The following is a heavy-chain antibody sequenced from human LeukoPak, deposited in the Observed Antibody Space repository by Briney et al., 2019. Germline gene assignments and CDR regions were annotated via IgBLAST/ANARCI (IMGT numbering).Heavy chain of an antibody. CDR3: ARTKTIFGVVNGY. V-gene: IGHV3-48*04. CDR1: GFTFSSYS. Sequence: GGSLRLSCAASGFTFSSYSMNWVRQAPGKGLEWVSYISSSSSTIYYADSVKGRFTISRDNTKNSLYLQMNSLRAEDTAVYYCARTKTIFGVVNGYWGQGTLVTVSS. J-gene: IGHJ4*02. D-gene: IGHD3-3*01. CDR2: ISSSSSTI.